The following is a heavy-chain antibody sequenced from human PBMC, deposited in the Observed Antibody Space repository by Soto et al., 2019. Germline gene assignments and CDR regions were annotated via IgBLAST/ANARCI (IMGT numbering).Heavy chain of an antibody. D-gene: IGHD2-21*02. V-gene: IGHV1-69*01. CDR3: ARDRTGVTVTATEIYYFAMEG. Sequence: QVQLVQSGAEVKKPGSSVKVSCKASGGAFSTYRMNWVRQAPGQGLDWMGAIIPIFPTPHYAQRFQGRVTFTADESTSTVYMELSSLRSDDTAVYYCARDRTGVTVTATEIYYFAMEGWGQGTTVTVSS. J-gene: IGHJ6*02. CDR1: GGAFSTYR. CDR2: IIPIFPTP.